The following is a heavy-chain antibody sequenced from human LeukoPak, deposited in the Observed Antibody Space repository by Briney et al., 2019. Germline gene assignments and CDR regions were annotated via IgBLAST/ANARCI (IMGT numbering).Heavy chain of an antibody. V-gene: IGHV3-30*18. D-gene: IGHD6-13*01. CDR3: AKDLRMRAIAAAADNWFDP. CDR2: ISYDGSNK. Sequence: GGSLRLSCADSGFTFSSYGMHWVRQAPGKGLEWVAVISYDGSNKYYADSVKGRFTISRDNSKNTLYLQMNSLRAEDTAVYYCAKDLRMRAIAAAADNWFDPWGQGTLVTVSS. CDR1: GFTFSSYG. J-gene: IGHJ5*02.